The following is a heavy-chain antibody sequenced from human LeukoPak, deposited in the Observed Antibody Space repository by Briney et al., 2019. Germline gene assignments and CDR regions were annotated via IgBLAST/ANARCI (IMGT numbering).Heavy chain of an antibody. Sequence: ASVKVSCKASGYTFTSYAMNWVRQAPGQGLEWMGWINPNSGGTNYAQKFQGRVTMTRDTSISTAYMELSRLRSDDTAVYYCASKLEVRGGGYWGQGTLVTVSS. CDR1: GYTFTSYA. D-gene: IGHD1-1*01. CDR3: ASKLEVRGGGY. J-gene: IGHJ4*02. CDR2: INPNSGGT. V-gene: IGHV1-2*02.